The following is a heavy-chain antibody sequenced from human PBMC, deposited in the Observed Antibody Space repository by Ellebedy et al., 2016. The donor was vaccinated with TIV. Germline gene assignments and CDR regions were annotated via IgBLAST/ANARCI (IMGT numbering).Heavy chain of an antibody. Sequence: GESLKISCAASGFPXXTYGLPCVXXPPGEGLEWVAVIWHDGSNKYYVDSVKDRFTISRDTSKSTLYLQMNSLRAEDTAVYYCAREANRYGQWQFDYWGQGTLVTVSS. D-gene: IGHD5-18*01. CDR3: AREANRYGQWQFDY. CDR2: IWHDGSNK. J-gene: IGHJ4*02. V-gene: IGHV3-33*01. CDR1: GFPXXTYG.